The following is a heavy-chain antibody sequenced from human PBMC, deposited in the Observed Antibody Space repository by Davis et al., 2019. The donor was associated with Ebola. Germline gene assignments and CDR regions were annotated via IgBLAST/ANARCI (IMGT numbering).Heavy chain of an antibody. D-gene: IGHD6-13*01. V-gene: IGHV4-59*01. CDR1: GGSISSYY. J-gene: IGHJ4*02. CDR2: IYYSGNT. Sequence: GSLRLSCTVSGGSISSYYWSWIRQPPGKGLEWIGYIYYSGNTGSNPSLKSRVTISLDTPKNQFSLKVTSVTAADTAVYYCAGASYSSSWFFDSWGQGTLVTVSS. CDR3: AGASYSSSWFFDS.